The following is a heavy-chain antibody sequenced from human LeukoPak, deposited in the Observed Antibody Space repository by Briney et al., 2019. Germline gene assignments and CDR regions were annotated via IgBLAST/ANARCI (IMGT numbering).Heavy chain of an antibody. CDR1: GGSISNSNYY. CDR2: IFYSGAT. D-gene: IGHD6-19*01. Sequence: SETLSLTCTVSGGSISNSNYYWGWSRQPPGKGLDWIGNIFYSGATYYNPSLKSRVTISVGTSKNQFSLKLSSVTAADTAVYYCARRIAVAGNFDYWGQGTLVTVSS. V-gene: IGHV4-39*01. J-gene: IGHJ4*02. CDR3: ARRIAVAGNFDY.